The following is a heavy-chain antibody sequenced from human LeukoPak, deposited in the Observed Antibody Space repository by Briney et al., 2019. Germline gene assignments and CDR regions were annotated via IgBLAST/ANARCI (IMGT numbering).Heavy chain of an antibody. CDR2: IYYSGST. V-gene: IGHV4-61*05. Sequence: PSETLSLTCTVSGGSISSSNFYWGWVRQPPGKGLEWIGYIYYSGSTNYNPSLKSRVTISLDTSKNQFSLKLSSVTAADTAVYYCASHYGSGSFYSPFDYWGQGTLVTVSS. D-gene: IGHD3-10*01. J-gene: IGHJ4*02. CDR3: ASHYGSGSFYSPFDY. CDR1: GGSISSSNFY.